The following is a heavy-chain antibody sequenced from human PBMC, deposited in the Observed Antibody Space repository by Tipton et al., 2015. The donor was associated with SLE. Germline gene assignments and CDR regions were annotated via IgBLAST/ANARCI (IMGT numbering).Heavy chain of an antibody. CDR3: ARPGSPFWSGYPFDY. CDR1: GGSFSAYY. D-gene: IGHD3-3*01. J-gene: IGHJ4*02. Sequence: LRLSCAVYGGSFSAYYWSWIRQPPGKGLEWIGEINHSGSTNYNPSLKSRVTNSVDTSKNQFSLKLSSVTAADTALYYCARPGSPFWSGYPFDYWGQGTLVTVSS. CDR2: INHSGST. V-gene: IGHV4-34*01.